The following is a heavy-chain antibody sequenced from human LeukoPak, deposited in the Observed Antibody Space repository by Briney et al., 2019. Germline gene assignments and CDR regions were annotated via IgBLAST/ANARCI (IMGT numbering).Heavy chain of an antibody. CDR3: ARNNWGSSWYYFDY. J-gene: IGHJ4*02. D-gene: IGHD6-13*01. CDR1: GGSISSSSYY. Sequence: PSETLSLTCTVSGGSISSSSYYWGWIRQPPGKGLEWIGSIYYSGSTYYNPSLKSRVTISVDTSKNQFSLKLSSVTAADTAVYYCARNNWGSSWYYFDYWGQGTLVTVSS. CDR2: IYYSGST. V-gene: IGHV4-39*01.